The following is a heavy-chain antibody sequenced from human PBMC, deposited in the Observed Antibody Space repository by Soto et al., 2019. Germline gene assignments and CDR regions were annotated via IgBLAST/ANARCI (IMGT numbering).Heavy chain of an antibody. CDR2: VGGSGTST. V-gene: IGHV3-23*01. D-gene: IGHD7-27*01. CDR1: GFTFSSYA. J-gene: IGHJ4*02. Sequence: EVQLLESGGGFVQPGGSLRLSCAASGFTFSSYAMSWVRQVPGKGLEWVSAVGGSGTSTYYADSGKGRFTISRDNSKNTLDLEMNSLRAEDTAVYYCAHHHRTTSRQLGYFDYWGQGTLVTVSS. CDR3: AHHHRTTSRQLGYFDY.